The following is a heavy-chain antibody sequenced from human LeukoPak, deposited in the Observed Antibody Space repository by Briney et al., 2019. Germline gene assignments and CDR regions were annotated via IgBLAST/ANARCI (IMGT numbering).Heavy chain of an antibody. Sequence: ASVKVSCKASGYTFTSYDINWVRQATGQGLEWMGWMNPNSGNTGYAQKFQGRVTMTRNTSISTAYMELSSLRSEDTAVYYCAKYGGNSGYDPEKYYYYYMDVWGKGTTVTISS. D-gene: IGHD5-12*01. CDR3: AKYGGNSGYDPEKYYYYYMDV. V-gene: IGHV1-8*01. J-gene: IGHJ6*03. CDR1: GYTFTSYD. CDR2: MNPNSGNT.